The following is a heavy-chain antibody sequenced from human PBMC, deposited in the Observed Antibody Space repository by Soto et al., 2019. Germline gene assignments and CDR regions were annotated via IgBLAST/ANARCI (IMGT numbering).Heavy chain of an antibody. D-gene: IGHD3-22*01. V-gene: IGHV4-59*01. CDR3: ARYDSSGKLDY. CDR1: GGSISSYY. J-gene: IGHJ4*02. Sequence: SETLSLTCTVSGGSISSYYWSWIRQPPGKGLEWIGYIYYSGSTNYNPSLKSRVTISVDTSTNQFSLKVSSVSDADTALYYCARYDSSGKLDYWGQGTLVTVSS. CDR2: IYYSGST.